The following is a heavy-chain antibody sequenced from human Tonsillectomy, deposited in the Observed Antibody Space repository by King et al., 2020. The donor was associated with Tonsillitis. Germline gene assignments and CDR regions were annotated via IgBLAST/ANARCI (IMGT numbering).Heavy chain of an antibody. CDR2: ISSSSSYI. V-gene: IGHV3-21*01. Sequence: VQLVESGGGLVKPGGSLRLSCAASGFTFSSYSMNWVRQAPGKGLEWVSSISSSSSYIYYADSVKGRFTISRDNAKNSLYLQMNSLIAEDTAVDYCARGPIQYSSGWYFGPWGQGTLVTVSS. J-gene: IGHJ5*02. CDR3: ARGPIQYSSGWYFGP. CDR1: GFTFSSYS. D-gene: IGHD6-19*01.